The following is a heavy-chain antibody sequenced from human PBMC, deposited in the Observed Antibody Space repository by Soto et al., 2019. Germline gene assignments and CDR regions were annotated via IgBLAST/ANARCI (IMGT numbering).Heavy chain of an antibody. CDR2: ISSSSSYI. CDR3: AAIGYCSSTSCGAVDY. J-gene: IGHJ4*02. D-gene: IGHD2-2*01. Sequence: EVQLVESGGGLVKPGGSLRLSCAASGFTFSSYSMNWVRQAPGKGLEWVSSISSSSSYIYYADSVKGRFTISRDNAKNSLYLQMNSLRAEDTAVYYCAAIGYCSSTSCGAVDYWGQGTLVTVSS. V-gene: IGHV3-21*01. CDR1: GFTFSSYS.